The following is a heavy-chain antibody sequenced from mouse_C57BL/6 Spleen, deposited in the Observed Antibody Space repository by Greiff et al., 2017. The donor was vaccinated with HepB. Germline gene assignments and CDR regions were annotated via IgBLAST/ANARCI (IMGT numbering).Heavy chain of an antibody. D-gene: IGHD2-4*01. CDR3: AREAYYDSRGFAY. V-gene: IGHV1-63*01. CDR2: IYPGGGYT. CDR1: GYTFTNYW. J-gene: IGHJ3*01. Sequence: VQLQQSGAELVRPGTSVKMSCKASGYTFTNYWIGWAKQRPGHGLEWIGDIYPGGGYTNYNEKFKGKATLTAYKSSSTAYMQFSSLTSEDSAIYYCAREAYYDSRGFAYWGQGTLVTVSA.